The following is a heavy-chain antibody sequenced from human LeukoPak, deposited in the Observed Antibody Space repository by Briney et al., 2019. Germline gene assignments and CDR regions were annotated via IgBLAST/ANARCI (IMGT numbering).Heavy chain of an antibody. Sequence: NPSETLSLTCTVSGGSISSGASDWGWIRQPPKRGLEWVGYIYHSGSTYYNPSLGSRVTMSLDTSKNQFSLKLSSVTAADSAVYYCARAARQGFTMIVVPFFYFDLWGRGTLVTVSS. D-gene: IGHD3-22*01. CDR1: GGSISSGASD. CDR2: IYHSGST. CDR3: ARAARQGFTMIVVPFFYFDL. J-gene: IGHJ2*01. V-gene: IGHV4-31*03.